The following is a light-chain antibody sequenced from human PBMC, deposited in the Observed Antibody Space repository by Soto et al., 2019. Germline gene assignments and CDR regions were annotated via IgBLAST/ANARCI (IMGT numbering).Light chain of an antibody. V-gene: IGKV3-15*01. CDR2: GAS. CDR3: QQYTNFPPLT. CDR1: QNILRN. Sequence: DIVMTHSQATLCVSRGETSTLSCRAPQNILRNLAWYQQKPGQAPRLLIYGASTRATGIPARFSGSGSGTEFTLTISSLQSEDFAVYYCQQYTNFPPLTFGGGTKVDI. J-gene: IGKJ4*01.